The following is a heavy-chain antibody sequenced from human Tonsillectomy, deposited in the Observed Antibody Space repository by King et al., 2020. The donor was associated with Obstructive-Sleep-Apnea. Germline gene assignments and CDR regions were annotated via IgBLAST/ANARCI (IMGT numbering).Heavy chain of an antibody. CDR1: GYIFRSYW. CDR2: IDPSDSYA. D-gene: IGHD6-13*01. Sequence: QLVQSGAEVKKPGESLKISCKGSGYIFRSYWITWVRQVPGKGLEWMGRIDPSDSYADYSPSFQGHVAISVDESISTAYLQWSSLKASDTAMYYCAVEYSSSWSVDYWGQGTLVSVSS. CDR3: AVEYSSSWSVDY. V-gene: IGHV5-10-1*03. J-gene: IGHJ4*02.